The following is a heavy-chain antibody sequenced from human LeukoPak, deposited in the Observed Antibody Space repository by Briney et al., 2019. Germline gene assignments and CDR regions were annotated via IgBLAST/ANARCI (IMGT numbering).Heavy chain of an antibody. J-gene: IGHJ5*02. CDR3: AVGVPAASWFDP. CDR2: IIPIFGTA. CDR1: GGTFSSYA. V-gene: IGHV1-69*05. D-gene: IGHD2-2*01. Sequence: SVKVSCKASGGTFSSYAISWVRQAPGQGLEWMGGIIPIFGTANYAQKFQGRVTITTDESTSTAYMELSRLRSEDTAVYYCAVGVPAASWFDPWGQGTLVTVSS.